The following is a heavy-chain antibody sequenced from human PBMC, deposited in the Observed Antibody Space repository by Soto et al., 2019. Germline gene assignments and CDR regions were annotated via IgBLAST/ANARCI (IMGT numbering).Heavy chain of an antibody. CDR2: ISSSGSTI. V-gene: IGHV3-48*03. J-gene: IGHJ4*02. D-gene: IGHD3-22*01. CDR3: ARGMYYYDSSGYPFDY. CDR1: GFTFSSYE. Sequence: GSLRLSCAASGFTFSSYEMNWVRQAPGKGLEWVSYISSSGSTIYYADSVKGRFTISRDNAKNSLYLQMNSLRAEDTAVYYCARGMYYYDSSGYPFDYWGQGTLGTVSS.